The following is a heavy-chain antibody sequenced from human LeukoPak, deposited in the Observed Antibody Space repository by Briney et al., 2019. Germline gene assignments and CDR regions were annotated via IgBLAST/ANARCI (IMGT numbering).Heavy chain of an antibody. CDR3: ARTDETAPAEDFQH. J-gene: IGHJ1*01. Sequence: GGSLRLSCAASGFSVSSNYMSWVRQGPGKGLECVSVIYSGGSTYYAGPVKGRFTISRDNSKNTLYLQMKSLRAEDTAVYYCARTDETAPAEDFQHWGQGTLVTVSS. CDR1: GFSVSSNY. CDR2: IYSGGST. D-gene: IGHD2-21*02. V-gene: IGHV3-53*01.